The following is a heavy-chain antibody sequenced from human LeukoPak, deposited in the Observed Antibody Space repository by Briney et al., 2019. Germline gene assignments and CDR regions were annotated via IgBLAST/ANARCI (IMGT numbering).Heavy chain of an antibody. J-gene: IGHJ6*03. CDR3: ARDRIAVAGTLFGYYYYMDV. D-gene: IGHD6-19*01. CDR2: INWNGGST. Sequence: GGSLRLSCAASGFTFDDYGMSWVRQAPGKGLEWVSGINWNGGSTGYADSVKGRFTISRDNAENSLYLQMNSLRAEDTALYYCARDRIAVAGTLFGYYYYMDVWGKGTTVTVSS. V-gene: IGHV3-20*04. CDR1: GFTFDDYG.